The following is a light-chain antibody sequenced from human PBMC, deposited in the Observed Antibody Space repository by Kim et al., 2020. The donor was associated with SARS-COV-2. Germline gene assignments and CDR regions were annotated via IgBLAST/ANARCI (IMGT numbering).Light chain of an antibody. V-gene: IGKV3-20*01. Sequence: EIVLTQSPGTLSLSPGERATLSCRASQSVTSNYLAWYQLKPGQAPRLLIYGASSRATGIPNRFSGSGSGTDFTLTISRLEPEDFAVYYCQQYGSSRRTFGQGTKVDIK. CDR2: GAS. J-gene: IGKJ1*01. CDR3: QQYGSSRRT. CDR1: QSVTSNY.